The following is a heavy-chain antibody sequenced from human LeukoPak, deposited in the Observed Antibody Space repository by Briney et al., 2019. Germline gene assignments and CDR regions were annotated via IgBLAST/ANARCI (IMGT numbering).Heavy chain of an antibody. CDR1: GYTFTSYA. Sequence: ASVKVSRKASGYTFTSYAMHWVRQAPGQRLEWMGWINAGNGNTKYSQKFQGRVTITRDTSASTAYMELSSLRSEGTAVYYCARGGYCSSTSCYGALGYWGQGTLVTVSS. CDR2: INAGNGNT. CDR3: ARGGYCSSTSCYGALGY. J-gene: IGHJ4*02. D-gene: IGHD2-2*01. V-gene: IGHV1-3*01.